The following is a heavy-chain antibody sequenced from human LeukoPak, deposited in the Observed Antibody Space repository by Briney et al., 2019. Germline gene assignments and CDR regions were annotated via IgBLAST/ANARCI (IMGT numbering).Heavy chain of an antibody. CDR3: AKHYYDSTGYYYPDFGY. Sequence: GGSLRLSCAASGFPFSSYGMHWVRQAPGKGLEWVAFIRYDGSNKYYADSVKGRFTISRDNSKNTLYLQMNSLRAEDTAVYYCAKHYYDSTGYYYPDFGYWGQGTLVTVSS. CDR2: IRYDGSNK. CDR1: GFPFSSYG. D-gene: IGHD3-22*01. J-gene: IGHJ4*02. V-gene: IGHV3-30*02.